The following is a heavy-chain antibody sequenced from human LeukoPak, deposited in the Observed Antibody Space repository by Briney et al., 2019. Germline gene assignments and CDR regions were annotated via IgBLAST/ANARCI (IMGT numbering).Heavy chain of an antibody. V-gene: IGHV3-20*04. D-gene: IGHD1-14*01. Sequence: GGSLRLSCAASGFAFDDYGMSWVRQAPGKGLEWVSGINWNGGSTGYADSVKGRFTISRDNAKNSLYLQMNSLRAEDTALYYCARDSGKGYFHISFNYWGQGTLVTVSS. CDR2: INWNGGST. J-gene: IGHJ4*02. CDR1: GFAFDDYG. CDR3: ARDSGKGYFHISFNY.